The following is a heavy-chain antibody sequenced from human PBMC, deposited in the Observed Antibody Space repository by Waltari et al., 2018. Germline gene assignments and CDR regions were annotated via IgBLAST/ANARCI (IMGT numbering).Heavy chain of an antibody. V-gene: IGHV4-59*11. CDR3: ARDLVYGDRGGMDV. D-gene: IGHD4-17*01. J-gene: IGHJ6*02. Sequence: QVQLQESGPGLVKPSETLSLTCTVSGGSISSHYWSWIRQPPGKGLEWIGYIYYSGSTNYNPSRKSRVTISVDTSKNQFSLKLSSVTAADTAVYYCARDLVYGDRGGMDVWGQGTTVTVSS. CDR1: GGSISSHY. CDR2: IYYSGST.